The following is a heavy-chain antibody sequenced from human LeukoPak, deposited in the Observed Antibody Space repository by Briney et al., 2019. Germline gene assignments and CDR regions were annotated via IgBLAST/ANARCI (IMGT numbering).Heavy chain of an antibody. V-gene: IGHV1-2*06. D-gene: IGHD2-15*01. CDR3: ARDEGYCSGGSCYGDGY. Sequence: GASVKVSCKASGYTFTCYYMHWVRQAPGQGLEWMGRINPNSGGTNYAQKFQGRVTMTRDTSISTAYMELSRLRSDDTAVYYCARDEGYCSGGSCYGDGYWGQGTLVTVSS. CDR2: INPNSGGT. J-gene: IGHJ4*02. CDR1: GYTFTCYY.